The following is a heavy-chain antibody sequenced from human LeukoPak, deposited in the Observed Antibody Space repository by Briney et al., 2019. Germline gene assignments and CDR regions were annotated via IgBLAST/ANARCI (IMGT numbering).Heavy chain of an antibody. CDR1: GFTFSSYG. Sequence: GGPLRLSYAASGFTFSSYGMHWVRQAPGKGLEWVAFIRYDGSNKYYADSVKGRFTISRDNSKNTLYLQMNSLRAEDTAVYYCAKKWLRLDYYYMDVWGKGTTVTISS. CDR3: AKKWLRLDYYYMDV. CDR2: IRYDGSNK. D-gene: IGHD5-12*01. V-gene: IGHV3-30*02. J-gene: IGHJ6*03.